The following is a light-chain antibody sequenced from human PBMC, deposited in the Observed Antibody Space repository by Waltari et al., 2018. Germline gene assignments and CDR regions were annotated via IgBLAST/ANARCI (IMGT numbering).Light chain of an antibody. CDR2: GAS. Sequence: EIVMTQSPATLSVSPGARATLSCRASQSVGIHLAWYQHKPGQVPRLFIYGASTRATGFPARFSGSGSGTEFTLTISSLQSEDFAVYYCHQYNNWPRTFGQGTKVEIK. V-gene: IGKV3-15*01. J-gene: IGKJ1*01. CDR1: QSVGIH. CDR3: HQYNNWPRT.